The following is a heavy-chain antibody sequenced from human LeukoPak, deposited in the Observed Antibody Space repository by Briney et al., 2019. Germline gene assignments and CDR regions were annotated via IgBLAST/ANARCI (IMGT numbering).Heavy chain of an antibody. V-gene: IGHV3-23*01. J-gene: IGHJ3*02. CDR2: ISGHGGTT. CDR3: ARGGRHGLRFLEWFTMRGAFDI. Sequence: GRSLRLSCAASGFTFSTYAMSWVRQAPGKGLEWVSTISGHGGTTYYADSVKGRFTISRDNAKNSLYLQMNSLRAEDTAVYYCARGGRHGLRFLEWFTMRGAFDIWGQGTMVTVSS. D-gene: IGHD3-3*01. CDR1: GFTFSTYA.